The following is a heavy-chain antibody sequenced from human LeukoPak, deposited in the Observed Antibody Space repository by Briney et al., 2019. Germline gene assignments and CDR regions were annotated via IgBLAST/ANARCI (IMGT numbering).Heavy chain of an antibody. CDR1: GFAMSNYG. J-gene: IGHJ4*02. V-gene: IGHV3-48*01. Sequence: GGSLRLSCAASGFAMSNYGMNWVRQAPGEGLEWLSFISISGSPIKYADSVKGRFTISRDSGKNSVYLHMNSLRGEDTAVYYCARYPLSSSWYFFDYWGQGTLVTVSS. D-gene: IGHD6-13*01. CDR2: ISISGSPI. CDR3: ARYPLSSSWYFFDY.